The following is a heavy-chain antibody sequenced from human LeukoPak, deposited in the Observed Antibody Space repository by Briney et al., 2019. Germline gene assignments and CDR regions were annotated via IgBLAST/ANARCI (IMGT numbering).Heavy chain of an antibody. CDR3: ARNDFWSGYYVID. Sequence: GGSLRLSCAASGFTFSDYYMSWIRQAPGKGLEWVSYISSSGSTIYYADSVKGRFTISRDNAKNSLYLQMNSLRAEGTALYYCARNDFWSGYYVIDWGQGTLVTVSS. J-gene: IGHJ4*02. CDR1: GFTFSDYY. V-gene: IGHV3-11*01. D-gene: IGHD3-3*01. CDR2: ISSSGSTI.